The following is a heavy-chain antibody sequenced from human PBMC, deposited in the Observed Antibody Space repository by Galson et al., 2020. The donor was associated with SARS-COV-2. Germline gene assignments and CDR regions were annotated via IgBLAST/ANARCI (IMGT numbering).Heavy chain of an antibody. CDR1: SGSLSNYR. J-gene: IGHJ6*04. CDR3: ARGGRINPLDFAMDV. CDR2: IDHSGAT. Sequence: PSETLSLTCALESGSLSNYRWNWFRQSPGKALEWIGDIDHSGATNYNSSLRSRVSIVLGPAQGPATLQFLLHVTSVTAADSAVYYCARGGRINPLDFAMDVWGKGTAVIVSP. V-gene: IGHV4-34*01. D-gene: IGHD3-3*02.